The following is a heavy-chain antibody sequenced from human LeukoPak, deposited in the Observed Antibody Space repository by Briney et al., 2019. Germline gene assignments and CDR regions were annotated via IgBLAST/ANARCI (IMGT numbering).Heavy chain of an antibody. CDR2: INNDGSSA. J-gene: IGHJ3*02. CDR3: AKDMDPRGVGGAFDI. V-gene: IGHV3-74*01. Sequence: GGSLRLSCAASGFTFSSYWMHWVRQTPGKGLIYISRINNDGSSANYADSVRGRFTISRDNAENTLYLQMNSLRAEDTAVYYCAKDMDPRGVGGAFDIWGQGTMVTVSS. D-gene: IGHD2-2*03. CDR1: GFTFSSYW.